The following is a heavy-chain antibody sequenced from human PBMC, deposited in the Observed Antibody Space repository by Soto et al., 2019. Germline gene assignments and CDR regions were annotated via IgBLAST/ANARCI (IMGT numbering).Heavy chain of an antibody. V-gene: IGHV3-33*01. D-gene: IGHD2-8*02. J-gene: IGHJ4*02. CDR1: GFSLSRYG. Sequence: GGSLRLSCTASGFSLSRYGLHWVRQSPGKGLQWVAGLWSNGIKTSYTDSVKGRFTISRDTSKNMLYLQMNTLGAEDTAVYYCARDLHYWSLLIDHWGQGTLVTVSS. CDR3: ARDLHYWSLLIDH. CDR2: LWSNGIKT.